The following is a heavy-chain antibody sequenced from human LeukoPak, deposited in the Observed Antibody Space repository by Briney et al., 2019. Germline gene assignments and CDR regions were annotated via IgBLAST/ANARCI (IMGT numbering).Heavy chain of an antibody. CDR3: ARSRSYYPADY. CDR2: ISSSNTYT. V-gene: IGHV3-11*03. CDR1: GFTFSDYY. Sequence: GGSLRLSCAASGFTFSDYYMCWIRQAPGKGLEWVSYISSSNTYTNYAGSVKGRFTISRDDAKNSLYLQMNSLRAEDTAVYYCARSRSYYPADYWGQGTPVTVSS. D-gene: IGHD1-26*01. J-gene: IGHJ4*02.